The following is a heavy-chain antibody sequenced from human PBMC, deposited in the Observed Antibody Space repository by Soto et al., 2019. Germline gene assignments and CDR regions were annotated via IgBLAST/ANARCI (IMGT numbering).Heavy chain of an antibody. CDR2: IYYSGST. J-gene: IGHJ6*02. CDR1: GGSISSYY. CDR3: ARVTYSSGWGAGGYYYYYGMDV. Sequence: SETLSLTCTVSGGSISSYYWSWIRQPPGKGPEWIGYIYYSGSTNYNPSLKSRVTISVDTSKNQFSLKLSSVTAADTAVYYCARVTYSSGWGAGGYYYYYGMDVWGQGTTVTVSS. D-gene: IGHD6-19*01. V-gene: IGHV4-59*01.